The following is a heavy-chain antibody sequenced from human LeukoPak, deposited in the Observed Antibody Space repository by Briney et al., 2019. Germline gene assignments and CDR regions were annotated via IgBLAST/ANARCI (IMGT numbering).Heavy chain of an antibody. CDR3: AQSSGYNYAVS. V-gene: IGHV3-23*01. CDR2: ISGSGRNT. J-gene: IGHJ5*02. Sequence: GGSLRLSCVAPGFTFNNYAMSWVRQAPGKGLEWVSSISGSGRNTYYADSVKGRFTISRDNSKNTVYLQLNSLRVAATAVFYCAQSSGYNYAVSWGQGTLVAVSS. CDR1: GFTFNNYA. D-gene: IGHD5-18*01.